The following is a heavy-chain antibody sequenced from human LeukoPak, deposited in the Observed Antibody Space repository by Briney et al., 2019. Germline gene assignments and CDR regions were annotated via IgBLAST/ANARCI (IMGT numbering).Heavy chain of an antibody. V-gene: IGHV1-24*01. Sequence: GASVEVSCKVSGYTLTELSMHWVRQAPGKGLEWMGGFDPEDGETIYAQKFQGRVTMTEDTSTDTAYMELSSLRSEDTAVYYCATPAHYYGSGSYYNRWFDPWGQGTLVTVSS. CDR3: ATPAHYYGSGSYYNRWFDP. D-gene: IGHD3-10*01. J-gene: IGHJ5*02. CDR1: GYTLTELS. CDR2: FDPEDGET.